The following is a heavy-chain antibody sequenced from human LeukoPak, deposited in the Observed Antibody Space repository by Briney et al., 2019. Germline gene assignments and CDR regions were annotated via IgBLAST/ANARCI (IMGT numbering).Heavy chain of an antibody. CDR3: ASDSRSDYYGSGAVAFDI. CDR1: GFTFSSYW. D-gene: IGHD3-10*01. J-gene: IGHJ3*02. Sequence: GGSLRLSCAASGFTFSSYWMHWVRHAPGKGLVWVSRINSDGSSTSYADSVKGRFTISRDNAKNTLYLQMNSLRAEDTAVYYCASDSRSDYYGSGAVAFDIWGQGTMVTVSS. V-gene: IGHV3-74*01. CDR2: INSDGSST.